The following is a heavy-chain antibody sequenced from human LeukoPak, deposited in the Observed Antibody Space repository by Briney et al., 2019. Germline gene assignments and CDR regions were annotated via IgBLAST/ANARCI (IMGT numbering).Heavy chain of an antibody. Sequence: GGSLRLSCAASGFTFSSYWMHWVRQAPGKGLVWVLRINSDVSSTSYADSVKGRFTISRENAKNTLYLQMNGLRAEDTAVYYCARMRYYDSSGYANWGQGTLVTVSS. D-gene: IGHD3-22*01. J-gene: IGHJ4*02. CDR2: INSDVSST. V-gene: IGHV3-74*01. CDR1: GFTFSSYW. CDR3: ARMRYYDSSGYAN.